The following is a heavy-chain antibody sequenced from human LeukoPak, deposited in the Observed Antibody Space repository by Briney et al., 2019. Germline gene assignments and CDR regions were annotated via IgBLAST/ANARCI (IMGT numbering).Heavy chain of an antibody. CDR3: ARAPTYDFWSGANWFDP. Sequence: SETLSLTCAVYGGSFSGYYWSWIRQPPGKGLEWIGEINHSGSTNYNPSLKSRVTISVDTSKNQFSLKLSSVTAADTAVYYCARAPTYDFWSGANWFDPWGQGTLVTVSS. J-gene: IGHJ5*02. D-gene: IGHD3-3*01. V-gene: IGHV4-34*01. CDR2: INHSGST. CDR1: GGSFSGYY.